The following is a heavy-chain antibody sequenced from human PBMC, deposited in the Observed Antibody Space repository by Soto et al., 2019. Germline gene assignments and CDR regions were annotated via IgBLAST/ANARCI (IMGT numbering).Heavy chain of an antibody. J-gene: IGHJ5*02. Sequence: LRLSCVASGFTFRSYSMNWDRQDPGKGLEWVSHISSSSTTINYADSVKGRFTISRYNAKNSLYLQMNSLRDEDTAVYYCAREGHGSTWLNWFDPWCQGTLVTVSS. V-gene: IGHV3-48*02. CDR1: GFTFRSYS. CDR3: AREGHGSTWLNWFDP. CDR2: ISSSSTTI. D-gene: IGHD6-13*01.